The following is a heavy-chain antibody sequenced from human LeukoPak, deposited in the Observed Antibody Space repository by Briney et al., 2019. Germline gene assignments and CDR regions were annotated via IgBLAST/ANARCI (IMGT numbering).Heavy chain of an antibody. CDR2: INVYTGNT. J-gene: IGHJ6*02. CDR3: ARGGNGMDV. V-gene: IGHV1-18*01. CDR1: GYSLTSYG. Sequence: ASVKVSCKASGYSLTSYGITWVRQAPGQGLEWMGWINVYTGNTNYAQKLQGRVTMTTDTSTSTAYMELRSLRSDDTAVYYCARGGNGMDVWGQGTTVTVSS.